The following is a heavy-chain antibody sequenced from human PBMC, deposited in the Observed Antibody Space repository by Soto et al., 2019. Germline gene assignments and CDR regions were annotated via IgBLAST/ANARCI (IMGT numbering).Heavy chain of an antibody. Sequence: PGGSLRLSCAASGFTFSSYGMHWVRQAPGKGLEWVAVIWYDGSNKYYADSVKGRFTISRDNSENTLYLQMNSLRAEDTAVYYCARDPVTYSSSWYYFDYWGQGTLVTVSS. CDR2: IWYDGSNK. CDR1: GFTFSSYG. V-gene: IGHV3-33*01. CDR3: ARDPVTYSSSWYYFDY. D-gene: IGHD6-13*01. J-gene: IGHJ4*02.